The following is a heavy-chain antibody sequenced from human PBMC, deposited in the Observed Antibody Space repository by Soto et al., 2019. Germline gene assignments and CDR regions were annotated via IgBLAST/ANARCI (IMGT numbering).Heavy chain of an antibody. J-gene: IGHJ6*02. Sequence: PGGSLRLSCAASGFTFSNAWMSWVRQAPGKGLEWVGRIKRKADGGTTDYAAPVKGRFTIPRDDSKNTMYLQMNSLKTEDTAVYYCSADTATAYTYYYGMDVWGQGTTVTVSS. CDR2: IKRKADGGTT. CDR3: SADTATAYTYYYGMDV. V-gene: IGHV3-15*01. D-gene: IGHD5-18*01. CDR1: GFTFSNAW.